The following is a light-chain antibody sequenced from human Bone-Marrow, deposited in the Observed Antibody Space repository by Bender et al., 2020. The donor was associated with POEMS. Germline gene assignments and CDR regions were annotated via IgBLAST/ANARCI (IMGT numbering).Light chain of an antibody. CDR3: SSYTGSSTI. CDR1: SSDIGANNY. V-gene: IGLV2-14*01. Sequence: QSVLTQPASVSGSPGQSITISCTGTSSDIGANNYVSWYQQHPGKAPKLMIYDVSNRPSGVSDRFSGSKSGNTASLTISGLQAEDEADFYCSSYTGSSTIFGGGTKLTVL. J-gene: IGLJ2*01. CDR2: DVS.